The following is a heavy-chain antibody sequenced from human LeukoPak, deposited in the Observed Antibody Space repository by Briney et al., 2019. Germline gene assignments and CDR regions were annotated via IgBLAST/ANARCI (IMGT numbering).Heavy chain of an antibody. Sequence: ASVKVSCKVSGYTLTELSMHWVRQAPGKGLEWMGGFDPEDGETIYAQKFQGRVTMTEDASTDTAYMELSSLRSEDTAVYYCARATPPASARGHQTIDYWGQGTLVTVSS. CDR2: FDPEDGET. V-gene: IGHV1-24*01. CDR3: ARATPPASARGHQTIDY. CDR1: GYTLTELS. J-gene: IGHJ4*02. D-gene: IGHD2-2*01.